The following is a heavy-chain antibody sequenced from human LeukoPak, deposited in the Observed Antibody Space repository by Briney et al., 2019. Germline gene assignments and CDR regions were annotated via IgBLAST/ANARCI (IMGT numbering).Heavy chain of an antibody. CDR3: ARDNPRGYGGKVVKD. CDR1: GGSISTSNYY. CDR2: IFYSGST. J-gene: IGHJ4*02. D-gene: IGHD4-23*01. Sequence: PSETLSLTCTVSGGSISTSNYYWGWIRQPPGKGLEWIGNIFYSGSTYYSPSVKSRVTISVDTSKNQFSLKLSSVTAADTAVYYCARDNPRGYGGKVVKDWGQGTLVTVSS. V-gene: IGHV4-39*07.